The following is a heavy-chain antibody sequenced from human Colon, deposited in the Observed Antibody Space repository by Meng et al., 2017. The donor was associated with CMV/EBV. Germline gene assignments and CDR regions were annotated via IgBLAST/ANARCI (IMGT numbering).Heavy chain of an antibody. CDR2: ISGGGTTT. Sequence: GESLKMSCVGSEFTFSSYAMSWVRQAPGKGLEWVSAISGGGTTTFYADSVKGRYTISRDNSKNTLYLQMDSLRGEDTAVYYCAKGSEYFDFWSSSDWGQGTLVTVSS. D-gene: IGHD3-3*01. J-gene: IGHJ4*02. CDR3: AKGSEYFDFWSSSD. V-gene: IGHV3-23*01. CDR1: EFTFSSYA.